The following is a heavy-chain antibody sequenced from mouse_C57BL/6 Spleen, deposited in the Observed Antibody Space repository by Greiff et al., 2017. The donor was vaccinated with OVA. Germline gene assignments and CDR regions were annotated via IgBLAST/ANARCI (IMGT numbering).Heavy chain of an antibody. D-gene: IGHD2-5*01. CDR3: ARDIGYSNYGWYFDV. J-gene: IGHJ1*03. V-gene: IGHV3-6*01. CDR1: GYSITSGYY. CDR2: ISYDGSN. Sequence: VQLKESGPGLVKPSQSLSLTCSVTGYSITSGYYWNWIRQFPGNKLEWMGYISYDGSNNYNPSLKNRISITRDTSKNQFFLKLNSVTTEDTATYYCARDIGYSNYGWYFDVWGTGTTVTVSS.